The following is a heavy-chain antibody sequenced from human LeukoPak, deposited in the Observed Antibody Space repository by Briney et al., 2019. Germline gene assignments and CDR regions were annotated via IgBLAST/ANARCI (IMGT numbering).Heavy chain of an antibody. J-gene: IGHJ6*03. V-gene: IGHV4-4*07. D-gene: IGHD5-12*01. Sequence: PSETLSLTCTVSSGSITGYYWSWIRQPAGKGLEWIGRIYMSGSTNYNSSLKSRVTISVDKSKNQLSLKLTSVTAADTAVYYCARDQTAGYDPTLPYYYYMDVWGKGTTVTVSS. CDR2: IYMSGST. CDR1: SGSITGYY. CDR3: ARDQTAGYDPTLPYYYYMDV.